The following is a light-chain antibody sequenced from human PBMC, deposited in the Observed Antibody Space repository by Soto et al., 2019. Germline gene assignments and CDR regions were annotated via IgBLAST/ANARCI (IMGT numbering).Light chain of an antibody. V-gene: IGKV1-9*01. Sequence: IQLTQSPSSLSASVGESVTFTCRTSQGINNFLAWYQQKPGKAPKLLIYAASTLQSGVPSRLSGSGSGTDFTFTISSLQPEDFATYYCQQLNSYPLTFGGGTKVEIK. CDR3: QQLNSYPLT. CDR1: QGINNF. CDR2: AAS. J-gene: IGKJ4*01.